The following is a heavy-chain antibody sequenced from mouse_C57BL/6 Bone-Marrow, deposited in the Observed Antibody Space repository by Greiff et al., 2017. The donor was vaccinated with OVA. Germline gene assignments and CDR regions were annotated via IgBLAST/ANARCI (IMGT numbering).Heavy chain of an antibody. J-gene: IGHJ3*01. CDR2: IDPSDSYT. Sequence: QVQLQQPGAELVKPGASVKLSCKASGYTFTSYWMQWVKQRPGQGLEWIGEIDPSDSYTNYNQKFKGKATLTVDTSSSTAYMQLSSLTSEDSAVYYCAVYYDYDGVVGGQGTLVTVSA. V-gene: IGHV1-50*01. D-gene: IGHD2-4*01. CDR1: GYTFTSYW. CDR3: AVYYDYDGVV.